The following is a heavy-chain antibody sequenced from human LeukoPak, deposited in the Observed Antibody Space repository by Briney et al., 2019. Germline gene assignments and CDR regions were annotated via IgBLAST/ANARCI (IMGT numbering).Heavy chain of an antibody. CDR2: INPSGSST. D-gene: IGHD1-26*01. J-gene: IGHJ5*02. Sequence: ASVKVSCKASGYTFTGYYMHWVRQAPGQGLEWLGLINPSGSSTLYAQKFQGRVTMTRDMSTTTDYMELRSPRSEDTAVYYCARDNSVGDVAWWFDPWGQGTLVTVSS. V-gene: IGHV1-46*01. CDR1: GYTFTGYY. CDR3: ARDNSVGDVAWWFDP.